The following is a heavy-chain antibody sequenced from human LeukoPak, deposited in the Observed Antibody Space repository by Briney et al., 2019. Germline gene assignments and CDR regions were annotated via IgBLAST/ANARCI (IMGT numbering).Heavy chain of an antibody. D-gene: IGHD4-11*01. V-gene: IGHV4-31*03. Sequence: SETLSLTCTVSGGSISSGGHYWSWVRQHPGRGLEWIGYITSSGRTFYNPSLKSRTTMPVDTSKNQFSLRLSSVTAADTAVYSCARVDSDYDFTDYWGQGTLVTVSS. CDR3: ARVDSDYDFTDY. CDR1: GGSISSGGHY. CDR2: ITSSGRT. J-gene: IGHJ4*02.